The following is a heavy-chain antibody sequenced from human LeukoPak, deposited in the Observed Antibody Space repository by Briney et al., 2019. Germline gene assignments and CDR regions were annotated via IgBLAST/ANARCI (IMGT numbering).Heavy chain of an antibody. D-gene: IGHD3-10*01. CDR2: IYYSGST. J-gene: IGHJ4*02. V-gene: IGHV4-30-4*08. CDR1: GGSISSGDYY. Sequence: PSQTLSITCTVSGGSISSGDYYWSWIRQPPGKGLEWIGYIYYSGSTYYNPSLKSRVTISVDTSKNQFSLKLSSVTAADTAVYYCARDNTMVRGVIDYWGQGTLVTVSS. CDR3: ARDNTMVRGVIDY.